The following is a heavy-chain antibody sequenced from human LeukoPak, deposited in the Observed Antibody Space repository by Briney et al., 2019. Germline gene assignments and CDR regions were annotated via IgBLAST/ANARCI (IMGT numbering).Heavy chain of an antibody. Sequence: GESLKISCKGSGYSFISYWIGWVRQMPGKGLEWMGIIYPGDSDTRYSPSFQGQVTISADKSISTAYLQWSSLKASDTAMYYCARLLRFGGYYYYYMDVWGKGTTVTVSS. D-gene: IGHD3-16*01. CDR3: ARLLRFGGYYYYYMDV. CDR2: IYPGDSDT. V-gene: IGHV5-51*01. CDR1: GYSFISYW. J-gene: IGHJ6*03.